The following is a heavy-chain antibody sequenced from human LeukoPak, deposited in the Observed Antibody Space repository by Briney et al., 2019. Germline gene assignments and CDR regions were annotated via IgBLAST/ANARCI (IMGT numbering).Heavy chain of an antibody. CDR3: ARDASRTHFDP. CDR2: INSNSGGT. J-gene: IGHJ5*02. V-gene: IGHV1-2*02. D-gene: IGHD6-13*01. CDR1: GYTFTAYY. Sequence: EASVKVSCKASGYTFTAYYIHWVRQAPGQGLEWMGWINSNSGGTSSAQKFQGRVTMTRDTSISTAYMELSRLTSDDTAVYYCARDASRTHFDPWGQGTLVTVPS.